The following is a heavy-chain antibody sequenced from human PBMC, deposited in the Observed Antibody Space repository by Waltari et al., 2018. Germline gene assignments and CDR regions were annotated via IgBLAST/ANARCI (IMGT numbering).Heavy chain of an antibody. CDR2: IRYDGSNK. D-gene: IGHD1-26*01. J-gene: IGHJ5*02. CDR1: GFTFSSFG. V-gene: IGHV3-30*02. Sequence: QLVESGGDVVQPGGSLRLSCAASGFTFSSFGMHWVRQAPGKGLEWVTFIRYDGSNKYYADSVKDRFIISRDNSKNTVYLQMNSLRPEDAAVYYCAKGSGSYEGFDPWGQGTLVTVSS. CDR3: AKGSGSYEGFDP.